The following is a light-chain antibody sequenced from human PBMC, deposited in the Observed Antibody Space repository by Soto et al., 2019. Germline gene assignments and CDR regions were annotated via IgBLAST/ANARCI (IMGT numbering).Light chain of an antibody. Sequence: QSALTQSASVSGSPGQSITISCTGTSSDVGGYNYVSWYQQHPGKAPKLIIYDVSNRPSGVSTRFSGSKSGNTASLTISGLQAEXEXXYSCSSYTXTNSWVFGGGTKLTVL. V-gene: IGLV2-14*01. CDR1: SSDVGGYNY. CDR3: SSYTXTNSWV. J-gene: IGLJ3*02. CDR2: DVS.